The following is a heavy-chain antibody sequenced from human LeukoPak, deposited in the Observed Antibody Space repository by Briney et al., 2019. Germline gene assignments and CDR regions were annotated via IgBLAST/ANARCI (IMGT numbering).Heavy chain of an antibody. CDR3: ASSTMVRGSSFWFDP. CDR2: IYYSGST. Sequence: SETLSLTSTVSGGSISSYYWSWIRQPPGKGLDWIGYIYYSGSTNYNPSLKSRVTISVDTPKNQFSLKLSSVTAADTAVYYCASSTMVRGSSFWFDPWGQGTLVTVSS. D-gene: IGHD3-10*01. CDR1: GGSISSYY. V-gene: IGHV4-59*01. J-gene: IGHJ5*02.